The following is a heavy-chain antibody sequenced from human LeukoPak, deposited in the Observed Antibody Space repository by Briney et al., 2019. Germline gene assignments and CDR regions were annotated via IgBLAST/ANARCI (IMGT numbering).Heavy chain of an antibody. V-gene: IGHV4-59*08. CDR2: ISFTGDT. D-gene: IGHD3-22*01. Sequence: PSETLSLTCTVSGGSISGYYWSWIRQSPGKRLEWIAYISFTGDTNYNPSLKSRVTISLDTSKTHFSLTLSSLTAADTAVYYCARSPPGWYYDNSGQYYFDTWGQGALVTVSS. J-gene: IGHJ4*02. CDR3: ARSPPGWYYDNSGQYYFDT. CDR1: GGSISGYY.